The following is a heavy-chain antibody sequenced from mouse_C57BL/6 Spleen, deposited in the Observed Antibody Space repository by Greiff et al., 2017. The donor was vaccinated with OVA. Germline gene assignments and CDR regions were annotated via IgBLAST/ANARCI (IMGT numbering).Heavy chain of an antibody. Sequence: QVQLQQSGAELVKPGASVKISCKASGYTFTDYYINWVKQRPGQGLEWIGKIGPGSGSTYYNEKFKGKATFTADTSSNTAYMQLSSLTTEDSAIYYCARWEGGSSYDYWGQGTTLTVSS. D-gene: IGHD1-1*01. CDR3: ARWEGGSSYDY. J-gene: IGHJ2*01. V-gene: IGHV1-77*01. CDR1: GYTFTDYY. CDR2: IGPGSGST.